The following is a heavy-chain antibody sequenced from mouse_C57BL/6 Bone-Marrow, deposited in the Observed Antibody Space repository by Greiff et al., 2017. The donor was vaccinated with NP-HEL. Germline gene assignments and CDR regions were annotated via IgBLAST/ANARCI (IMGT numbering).Heavy chain of an antibody. CDR3: VKAFTGTRYYAMDY. D-gene: IGHD4-1*01. V-gene: IGHV7-4*01. CDR2: IRNKANGYTT. Sequence: EVQLVESGGGLVQPGASLRLSCAASGFTFTDYYMSWVRQPPGKAPEWLALIRNKANGYTTEYTASVKGRFTISRDNSQNILSLQMNTLRAEDSATYYCVKAFTGTRYYAMDYWGQGTSVTVSS. CDR1: GFTFTDYY. J-gene: IGHJ4*01.